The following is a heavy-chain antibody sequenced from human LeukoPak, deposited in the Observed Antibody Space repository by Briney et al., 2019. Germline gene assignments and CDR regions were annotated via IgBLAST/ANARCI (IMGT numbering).Heavy chain of an antibody. D-gene: IGHD2-2*01. CDR3: ARRLTQYDCFDP. CDR1: GDSVSSNSVT. V-gene: IGHV6-1*01. J-gene: IGHJ5*02. Sequence: SQTLSLTCAISGDSVSSNSVTWNWIRQSPSRGLEWLGRTYYRSTWYNDYAVSVRGRITVNPDTSKSQFSLHLNSVTPEDTAVYYCARRLTQYDCFDPWGQGILVTVSS. CDR2: TYYRSTWYN.